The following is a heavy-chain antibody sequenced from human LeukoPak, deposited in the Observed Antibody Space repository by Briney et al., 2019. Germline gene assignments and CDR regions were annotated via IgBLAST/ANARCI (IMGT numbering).Heavy chain of an antibody. CDR1: GFTFNTFN. V-gene: IGHV3-21*01. Sequence: GGSLRLSYAASGFTFNTFNMNWVRPAPGKGLEWDSCISSSSNYIFYADSVKGRFTISRDNAKNSLYLQMNSLKAEDTAVYYCARGFYDSSRYYIATGMDYWGQGTLVTVSS. CDR2: ISSSSNYI. CDR3: ARGFYDSSRYYIATGMDY. D-gene: IGHD3-22*01. J-gene: IGHJ4*02.